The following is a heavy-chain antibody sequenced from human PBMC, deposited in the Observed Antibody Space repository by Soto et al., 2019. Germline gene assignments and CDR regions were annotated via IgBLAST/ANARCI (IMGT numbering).Heavy chain of an antibody. J-gene: IGHJ4*02. CDR2: ISYDGGNK. CDR1: GFTFSNYA. D-gene: IGHD1-26*01. V-gene: IGHV3-30-3*01. CDR3: ARDRGWELGPGDY. Sequence: QVQLVESGGGVVQPGRSLRLSCAASGFTFSNYAVHWVRQAPGKGLEWVAVISYDGGNKYYADSVKGRFTISRYNYNDTLYLQMNSLRAEDTAVYYCARDRGWELGPGDYWGQGTLVTVSS.